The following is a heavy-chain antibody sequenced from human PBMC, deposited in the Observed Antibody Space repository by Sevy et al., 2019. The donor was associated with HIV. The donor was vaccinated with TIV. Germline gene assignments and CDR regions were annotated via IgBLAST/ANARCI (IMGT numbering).Heavy chain of an antibody. CDR3: AKDTSPTAYSDAFDI. J-gene: IGHJ3*02. CDR1: GFTFDDYA. D-gene: IGHD2-21*01. CDR2: IYWNSGSI. V-gene: IGHV3-9*01. Sequence: GGSLTLSCAASGFTFDDYAMHWVRQAPGKGLEWVAGIYWNSGSIGYADSVKGRFTISRDNAKNSLYLQMNSLRAEDTAFYYCAKDTSPTAYSDAFDIWGQGTMVTVSS.